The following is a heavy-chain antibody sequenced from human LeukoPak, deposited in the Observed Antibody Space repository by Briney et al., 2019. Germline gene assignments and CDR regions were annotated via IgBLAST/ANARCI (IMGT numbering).Heavy chain of an antibody. D-gene: IGHD2-15*01. Sequence: GGSLRLSCAASGFTFSSYGMHWVRQAPGKGLEWVAVISYGGSNKFYADSVKGRFTISRDNSKNTLYLQMNSLRAEDTAVYYCAEDVGMIGYCSGGSCYAIDYWGQGTLVTVSS. CDR3: AEDVGMIGYCSGGSCYAIDY. CDR2: ISYGGSNK. V-gene: IGHV3-30*18. J-gene: IGHJ4*02. CDR1: GFTFSSYG.